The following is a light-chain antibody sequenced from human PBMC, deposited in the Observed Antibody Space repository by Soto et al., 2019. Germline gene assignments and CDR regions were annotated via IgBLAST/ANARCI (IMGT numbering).Light chain of an antibody. V-gene: IGKV1-39*01. Sequence: DIQMTQSPSSLSASVGDRVTITCRASQSISSYLNWYQQKPGKAPKLLIYAASTLQSGVPSRFSGSGSGTDFTLTISSLQPEDFAVYYCQQYNSYPWTFGQGTKVDIK. CDR1: QSISSY. J-gene: IGKJ1*01. CDR2: AAS. CDR3: QQYNSYPWT.